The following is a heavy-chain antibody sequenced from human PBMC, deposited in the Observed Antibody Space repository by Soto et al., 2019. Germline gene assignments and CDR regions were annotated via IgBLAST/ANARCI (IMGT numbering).Heavy chain of an antibody. D-gene: IGHD1-1*01. CDR2: IYLDDSDT. J-gene: IGHJ3*02. V-gene: IGHV5-51*01. CDR1: GYRFNSYW. Sequence: GESLKISCKASGYRFNSYWIGWVRQMPGKGVDWMGIIYLDDSDTKYSPSFQGQVTISGDKSISTAYLQWSSLKASDTAMYFCASRRRTTDAFDIWGQGTMVTVSS. CDR3: ASRRRTTDAFDI.